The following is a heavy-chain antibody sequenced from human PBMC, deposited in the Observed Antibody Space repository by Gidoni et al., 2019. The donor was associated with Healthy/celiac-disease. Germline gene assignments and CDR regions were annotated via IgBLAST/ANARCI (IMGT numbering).Heavy chain of an antibody. D-gene: IGHD6-6*01. CDR3: ARDRGDSSSELVGFDP. Sequence: QVQLVQSGAEVKKPGSSVKVSCKASGGPFSSYAISWVRQAPGQGLAWMGGIIPIFGTANYAQKFQGRVTITADESTSTAYMELSSLRSEDTAVYYCARDRGDSSSELVGFDPWGQGTLVTVSS. CDR2: IIPIFGTA. V-gene: IGHV1-69*01. J-gene: IGHJ5*02. CDR1: GGPFSSYA.